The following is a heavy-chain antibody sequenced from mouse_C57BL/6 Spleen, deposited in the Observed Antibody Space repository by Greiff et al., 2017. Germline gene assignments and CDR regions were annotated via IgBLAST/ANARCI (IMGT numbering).Heavy chain of an antibody. CDR3: ARPLDSSGYWFAY. V-gene: IGHV5-6*02. D-gene: IGHD3-2*02. Sequence: EVMLVESGGDLVKPGGSLKLSCAASGFTFSSYGMSWVRQTPDKRLEWVATISSGGSYTYYPDSVKGRFTISRDNAKNTLYLQMSSLKSEDTAMXYCARPLDSSGYWFAYWGQGTLVTVSA. CDR2: ISSGGSYT. J-gene: IGHJ3*01. CDR1: GFTFSSYG.